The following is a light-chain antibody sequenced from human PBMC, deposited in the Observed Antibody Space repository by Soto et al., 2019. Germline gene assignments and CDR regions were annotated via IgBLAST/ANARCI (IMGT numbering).Light chain of an antibody. CDR3: QQYDSWT. CDR2: GAS. CDR1: QSVSSSY. J-gene: IGKJ1*01. Sequence: EIVLTQSPGTLSLSPGERATLSCRASQSVSSSYLAWYQQKAGKAPRLLIYGASSRATGIPERFSGRGSGTDFTLTISRLEPEDFAVDYCQQYDSWTFGQGTKVDIK. V-gene: IGKV3-20*01.